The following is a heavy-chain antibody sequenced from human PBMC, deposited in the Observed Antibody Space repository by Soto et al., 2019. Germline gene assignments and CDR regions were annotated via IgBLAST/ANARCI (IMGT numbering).Heavy chain of an antibody. CDR3: AKGGGGSCPDN. V-gene: IGHV3-9*01. Sequence: EVPLVESGGGLVQPGRSLRLSCAASGFTFDDYAMHWVRQAPGKGLEWVSGISWNSGSIGYADSVKGRFTISRDNAKNSLYLQMNSLRAEDTALYYCAKGGGGSCPDNWGQGTLVTVSS. J-gene: IGHJ4*02. D-gene: IGHD2-15*01. CDR2: ISWNSGSI. CDR1: GFTFDDYA.